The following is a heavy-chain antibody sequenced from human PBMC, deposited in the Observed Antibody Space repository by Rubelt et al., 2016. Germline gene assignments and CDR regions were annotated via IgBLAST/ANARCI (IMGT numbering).Heavy chain of an antibody. Sequence: QVQLQESGPGLVKPSQTLSLTCTVSGGSISSGGYYWRWIRQHPGKGLEWIGSIYYSGSTYYNPSLKSRVTISVDTSKNQFSLKLSSVTAADTAVYYCARLSSGWYYFDYWGQGTLVTVSS. CDR1: GGSISSGGYY. V-gene: IGHV4-31*03. J-gene: IGHJ4*02. CDR2: IYYSGST. CDR3: ARLSSGWYYFDY. D-gene: IGHD6-19*01.